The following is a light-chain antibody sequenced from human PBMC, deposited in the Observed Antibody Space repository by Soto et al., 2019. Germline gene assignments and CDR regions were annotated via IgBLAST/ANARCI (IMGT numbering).Light chain of an antibody. J-gene: IGKJ1*01. CDR3: QQRNNWA. CDR1: QSVGSY. CDR2: DAS. V-gene: IGKV3-11*01. Sequence: TVLTQSPATLSLSPGERATLSCRASQSVGSYLAWYQQKPGQAPRLLIYDASNRATGIPARFSGSGSGTDFTLTISSLELEDFAVYYCQQRNNWAFGQGTEVDIK.